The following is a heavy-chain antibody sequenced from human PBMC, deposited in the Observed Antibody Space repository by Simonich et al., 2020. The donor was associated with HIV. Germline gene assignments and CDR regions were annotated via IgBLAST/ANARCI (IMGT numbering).Heavy chain of an antibody. D-gene: IGHD3-10*01. CDR3: AKDKGAYYGSGSPVY. CDR1: GLPFDDYA. Sequence: VQLVEFGGGLVQPGGSLILSCAASGLPFDDYAMPWVRQAPGKGLEWVAGIRCNSGSKVYADSVKGRFTISRDNAKNSLYLQMNSLRAEDTAVYYCAKDKGAYYGSGSPVYWGQGTLVTVSS. J-gene: IGHJ4*02. V-gene: IGHV3-9*01. CDR2: IRCNSGSK.